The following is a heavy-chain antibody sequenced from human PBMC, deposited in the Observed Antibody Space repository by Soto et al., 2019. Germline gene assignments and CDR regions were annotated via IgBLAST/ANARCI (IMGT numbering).Heavy chain of an antibody. CDR3: ARPRIAAAGHYYYSGRDV. D-gene: IGHD6-13*01. Sequence: PGGSLKLSCKGSGYSFTSYWIGWVRQMPGKGLEWMGIIYPGDSDTGYSPSFQGQVSISADKAIRPADLQWVSLKASDTAMYYCARPRIAAAGHYYYSGRDVWGQGTTATFSS. CDR1: GYSFTSYW. CDR2: IYPGDSDT. J-gene: IGHJ6*02. V-gene: IGHV5-51*01.